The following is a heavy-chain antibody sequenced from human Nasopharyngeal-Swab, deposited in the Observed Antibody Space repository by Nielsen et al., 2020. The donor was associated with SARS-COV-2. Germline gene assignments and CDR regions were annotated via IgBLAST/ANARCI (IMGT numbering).Heavy chain of an antibody. CDR1: GGSLSGYY. J-gene: IGHJ4*02. Sequence: SEPLSLTCATSGGSLSGYYWSWIRQPPGKGLEWIGEINHSGSTDYNPSHKSRVTISPDTSKNQFSRKLRSVTAADTAVYYCAEKGYTSSWYFYWGQGTLVTVSS. CDR2: INHSGST. CDR3: AEKGYTSSWYFY. D-gene: IGHD6-13*01. V-gene: IGHV4-34*01.